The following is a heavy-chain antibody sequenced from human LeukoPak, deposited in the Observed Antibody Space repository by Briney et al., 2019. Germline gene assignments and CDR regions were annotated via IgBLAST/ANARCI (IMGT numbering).Heavy chain of an antibody. CDR2: ISSSGSTI. V-gene: IGHV3-48*03. J-gene: IGHJ4*02. Sequence: GGSLRLSCAASGFTFSSYEMDWVRQAPGKGLEWVSYISSSGSTIYYADSVKGRFTISRDNAKNSLYLQMNSLRAEDTAAYYCARDPRYYYDSSGYYSYFDYWGQGTLVTVSS. CDR3: ARDPRYYYDSSGYYSYFDY. D-gene: IGHD3-22*01. CDR1: GFTFSSYE.